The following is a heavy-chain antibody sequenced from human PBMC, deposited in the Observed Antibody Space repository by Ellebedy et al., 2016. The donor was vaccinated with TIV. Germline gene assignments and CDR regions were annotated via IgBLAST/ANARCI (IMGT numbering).Heavy chain of an antibody. CDR2: SNPKTGGT. V-gene: IGHV1-2*02. Sequence: AASVKVSCKASGYTFPNYYVHWVRQAPGQGLEWMGWSNPKTGGTNFAQNFQGRITMTRNTSISTAYMERSRLESDDTAVYYCERREYQLLGEAFDIWGQGTMVTVSS. CDR1: GYTFPNYY. J-gene: IGHJ3*02. CDR3: ERREYQLLGEAFDI. D-gene: IGHD2-2*01.